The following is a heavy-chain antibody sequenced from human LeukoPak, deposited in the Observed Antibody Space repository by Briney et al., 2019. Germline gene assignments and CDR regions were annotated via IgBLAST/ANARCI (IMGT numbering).Heavy chain of an antibody. CDR3: ARDQWDIVVVPASRDWYFDL. D-gene: IGHD2-2*01. CDR1: GYTFTSYG. CDR2: ISAYNGNT. V-gene: IGHV1-18*01. Sequence: ASVKVSCKASGYTFTSYGISWVRQAPGQGLEWMGWISAYNGNTNYAQKLQGRVTMTTDTSTSTAYMELRSLRSDDTAVYYCARDQWDIVVVPASRDWYFDLWGRGTLVTVSS. J-gene: IGHJ2*01.